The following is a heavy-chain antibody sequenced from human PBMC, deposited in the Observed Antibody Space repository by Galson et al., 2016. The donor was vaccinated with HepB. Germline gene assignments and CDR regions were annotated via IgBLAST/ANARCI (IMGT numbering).Heavy chain of an antibody. CDR1: GYTFTNYG. Sequence: SVKVSCKASGYTFTNYGISWVRQAPGQGPEWMGWISVYNGNTVYAQKFQDRVTMTTDTSSSTAYMELRSLRSDDTAVYYCAKDGRAYRRFLENSWGQGTLVTVSS. J-gene: IGHJ4*02. D-gene: IGHD3-3*01. CDR2: ISVYNGNT. V-gene: IGHV1-18*01. CDR3: AKDGRAYRRFLENS.